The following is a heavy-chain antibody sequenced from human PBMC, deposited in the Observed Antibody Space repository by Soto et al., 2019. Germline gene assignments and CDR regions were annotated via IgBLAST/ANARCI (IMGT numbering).Heavy chain of an antibody. Sequence: GGSLILSCAASGFTFSSYAMHWFLQSPGKGLELVAVISYDGSNKYYADSVKGRFTISRDNSKNTLYLQMNSLRAEDTAVYYCARESPYSSGWSDAFDIWGQGTMVTVSS. V-gene: IGHV3-30-3*01. J-gene: IGHJ3*02. CDR1: GFTFSSYA. CDR2: ISYDGSNK. CDR3: ARESPYSSGWSDAFDI. D-gene: IGHD6-19*01.